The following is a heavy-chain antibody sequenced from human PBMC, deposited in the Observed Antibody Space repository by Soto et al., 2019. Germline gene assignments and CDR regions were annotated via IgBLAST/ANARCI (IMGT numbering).Heavy chain of an antibody. CDR3: AKQDDRGALEI. CDR2: IYPGDSDT. Sequence: HGESLKISCKISGKAFTSFWVVWVRQMPGRGLEWMGNIYPGDSDTRYTPPFQGQVTISADKSTNTAYLQWHSLQASDTALYYCAKQDDRGALEIWGQGTKVTVSS. J-gene: IGHJ3*02. V-gene: IGHV5-51*01. D-gene: IGHD3-22*01. CDR1: GKAFTSFW.